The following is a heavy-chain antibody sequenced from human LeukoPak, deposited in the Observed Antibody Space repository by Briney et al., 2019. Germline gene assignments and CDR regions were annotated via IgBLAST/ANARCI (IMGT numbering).Heavy chain of an antibody. V-gene: IGHV3-23*01. D-gene: IGHD5-12*01. CDR2: ISGSGGST. CDR1: GFTFSSYA. J-gene: IGHJ4*02. CDR3: AKGRVCRDGYIDYFDY. Sequence: GGSLRLSCAASGFTFSSYAMSWVRQAPGKGLEWVSAISGSGGSTYYADSVKGRFTISRDNSKNTLYLQMNSLRAEDTAVYYCAKGRVCRDGYIDYFDYWGQGTLVTVSS.